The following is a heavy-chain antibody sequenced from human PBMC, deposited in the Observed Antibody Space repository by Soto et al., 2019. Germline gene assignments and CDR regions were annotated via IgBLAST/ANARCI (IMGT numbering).Heavy chain of an antibody. Sequence: QVQLQESGPGLVKPSETLSLTCTVSGGSISSYYWSWIRQPPGQGLEWVGYIDYSGGTNYNSSLKSLVTMSVDTSRNQLSLKLSSVTAADTAMYYCAGFGHAWANPFAIWGQGTMVTVSS. CDR1: GGSISSYY. CDR3: AGFGHAWANPFAI. D-gene: IGHD1-26*01. CDR2: IDYSGGT. J-gene: IGHJ3*02. V-gene: IGHV4-59*12.